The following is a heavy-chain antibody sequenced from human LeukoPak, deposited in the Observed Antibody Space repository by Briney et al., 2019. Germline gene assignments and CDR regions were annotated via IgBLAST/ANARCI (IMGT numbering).Heavy chain of an antibody. J-gene: IGHJ4*02. D-gene: IGHD7-27*01. CDR1: GFTFSSYG. V-gene: IGHV3-23*01. CDR3: ARRGDNWGFFDY. Sequence: GGSLRLSCAASGFTFSSYGMSWVRQAPGKGLEWVSAISSSGGSTYLADSVKGRFTISRDNSKNALYLQMNSLRAEDTAVYYCARRGDNWGFFDYWGQGTLVTVSS. CDR2: ISSSGGST.